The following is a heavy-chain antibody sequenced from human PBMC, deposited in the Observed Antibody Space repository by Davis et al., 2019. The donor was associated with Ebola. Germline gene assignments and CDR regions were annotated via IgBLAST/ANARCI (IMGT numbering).Heavy chain of an antibody. CDR2: IWYDGSNK. Sequence: GESLKISCVASGLTFSSYGMHWVRQAPGKGLEWVAVIWYDGSNKYYADSVKGRFTISRDNSKNTLYLQMNSLRAEDTAVYYCAREDYYYYGMDVWGKGTTVTVSS. J-gene: IGHJ6*04. CDR3: AREDYYYYGMDV. CDR1: GLTFSSYG. V-gene: IGHV3-33*01.